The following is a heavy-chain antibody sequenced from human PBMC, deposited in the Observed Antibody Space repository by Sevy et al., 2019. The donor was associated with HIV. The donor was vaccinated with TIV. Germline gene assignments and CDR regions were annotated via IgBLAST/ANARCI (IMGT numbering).Heavy chain of an antibody. CDR1: GFSFSSYG. D-gene: IGHD4-17*01. CDR2: ICFDGSNI. J-gene: IGHJ4*02. Sequence: GGSLRLSCAASGFSFSSYGMHWVRQAPGKGLEWVALICFDGSNIYYADSVKGRFTISRDTSKNTVYLQMNSLRAEDTAVYYCARDHEFYDYGDYGPTFFPDYWGQGNLVTVSS. CDR3: ARDHEFYDYGDYGPTFFPDY. V-gene: IGHV3-33*01.